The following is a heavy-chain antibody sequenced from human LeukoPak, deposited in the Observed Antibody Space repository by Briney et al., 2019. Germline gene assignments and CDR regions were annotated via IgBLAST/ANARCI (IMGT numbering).Heavy chain of an antibody. J-gene: IGHJ4*02. Sequence: SETLSLTCSVSGVSISSGSNYWGWIRQPPGKTLEWIGSIYSRGNTYYNPSLKSRVIILIDTAKNHFSLKLSSVTAADTAVYYCARPRRGSGSYYTDWGQGTLVTVSS. CDR3: ARPRRGSGSYYTD. CDR2: IYSRGNT. CDR1: GVSISSGSNY. D-gene: IGHD3-10*01. V-gene: IGHV4-39*07.